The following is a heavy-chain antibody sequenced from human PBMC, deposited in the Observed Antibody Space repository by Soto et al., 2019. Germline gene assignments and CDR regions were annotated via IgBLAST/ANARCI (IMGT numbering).Heavy chain of an antibody. CDR2: IDPSDSQT. J-gene: IGHJ4*02. V-gene: IGHV5-10-1*01. CDR1: GYSFAGYW. D-gene: IGHD3-22*01. Sequence: GESLKISCKGSGYSFAGYWITWVRQKPGKGLEWMGRIDPSDSQTYYSPSFRGHVTISVIKSITTVFLQWSSLRASDTAMYYCARQIYDSDTGPNFQYYFDSWGQGTPVTVSS. CDR3: ARQIYDSDTGPNFQYYFDS.